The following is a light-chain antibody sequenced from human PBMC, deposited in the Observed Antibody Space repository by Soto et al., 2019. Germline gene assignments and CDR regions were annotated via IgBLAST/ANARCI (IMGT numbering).Light chain of an antibody. Sequence: QSVLTQPASVSGSPGQSIAISCTGTSGDVGAYDYVSWYQHHPDKAPKLMIYEVSNRPSGVSDRFSGSKSVYTATLTISGLQAEDEAEYYCASHTTSDTRVFGTGTKLTVL. J-gene: IGLJ1*01. CDR3: ASHTTSDTRV. CDR1: SGDVGAYDY. CDR2: EVS. V-gene: IGLV2-14*01.